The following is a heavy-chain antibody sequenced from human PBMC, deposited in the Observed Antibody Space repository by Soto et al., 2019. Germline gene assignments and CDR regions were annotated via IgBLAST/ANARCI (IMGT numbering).Heavy chain of an antibody. Sequence: KPSETLSLTCTVSGDSLSSGGHYWSWIRQHPGKGLEWIGHIYDSVNTYYSPSLRSRVTISADMSKNQFSLNLRSVTAADTAVYYCARVDHRGYLAILTDYWGQGTLVTVSS. CDR3: ARVDHRGYLAILTDY. CDR1: GDSLSSGGHY. D-gene: IGHD3-9*01. J-gene: IGHJ4*02. CDR2: IYDSVNT. V-gene: IGHV4-31*03.